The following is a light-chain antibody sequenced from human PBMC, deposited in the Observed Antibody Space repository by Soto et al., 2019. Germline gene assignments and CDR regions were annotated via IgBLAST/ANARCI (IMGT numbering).Light chain of an antibody. Sequence: DIVLTQSPATLSVSPGERATLSCRASQSVRSNLAWYQQKPGQAPRLLIYGASTRATGIPARFSGSGSGTEFTLTISSLQSEDFAVYYCQQYSNWPPGTFGQGTKVDIK. V-gene: IGKV3-15*01. CDR1: QSVRSN. CDR3: QQYSNWPPGT. CDR2: GAS. J-gene: IGKJ1*01.